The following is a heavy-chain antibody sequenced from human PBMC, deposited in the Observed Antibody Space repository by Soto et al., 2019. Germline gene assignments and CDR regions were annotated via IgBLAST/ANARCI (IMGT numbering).Heavy chain of an antibody. CDR3: ARDEERRHYPYGLDV. V-gene: IGHV1-18*01. D-gene: IGHD1-1*01. J-gene: IGHJ6*02. CDR2: ISGYNYDDKT. Sequence: QVQLVQSGGEVREPGASVKVSCKTSGYTFSSYGISWVRQAPGQGLEWMGWISGYNYDDKTNYAQKFQGRVTMTTDTTANTAYMEVRGLRSDDTAVYYCARDEERRHYPYGLDVWGQGTMVTVSS. CDR1: GYTFSSYG.